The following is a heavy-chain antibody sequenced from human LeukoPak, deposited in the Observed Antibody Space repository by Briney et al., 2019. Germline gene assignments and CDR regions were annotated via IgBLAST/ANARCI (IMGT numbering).Heavy chain of an antibody. V-gene: IGHV1-18*01. Sequence: ASVTVSCKASGYTFTSYAMNWVRQAPGQGLEWMGWISAYNGNTKYAQKIQGRVTMTTDTSTSTAYMELRSLRSDDTAVYYCARFTPRLSREKFDYWGQGTLVTVSS. CDR2: ISAYNGNT. CDR3: ARFTPRLSREKFDY. J-gene: IGHJ4*02. D-gene: IGHD2-15*01. CDR1: GYTFTSYA.